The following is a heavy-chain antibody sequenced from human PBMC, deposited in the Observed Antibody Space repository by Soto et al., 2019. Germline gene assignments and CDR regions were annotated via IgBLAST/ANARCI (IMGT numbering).Heavy chain of an antibody. CDR3: AHIVITFGGVVADDAFDV. J-gene: IGHJ3*01. V-gene: IGHV2-5*02. Sequence: QITLMESGATLVKPTETLTLTCTFSGFSLTTRGVGVGWIRQPPGKALEWLAVIYWDDDKRYSPSLKTRLVLTKDTPKNQVVLTMTNMDSVDTATYFCAHIVITFGGVVADDAFDVWGQGTMVTVSS. CDR1: GFSLTTRGVG. D-gene: IGHD3-16*02. CDR2: IYWDDDK.